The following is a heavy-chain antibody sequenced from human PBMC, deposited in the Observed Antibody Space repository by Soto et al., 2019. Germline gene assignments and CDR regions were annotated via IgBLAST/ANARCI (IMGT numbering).Heavy chain of an antibody. Sequence: QVQLVQSGAEVKKPGSSVRASCKVSGGTFITYAINWVRQAPGQGLEWMGVIIPIFGTVNSAQKFQGRVTITADNSTSTVSMELRGLSSEVTAVYYCAGSGTDFWSGRPLNYFYGLDVWGQGTTVTVSS. CDR3: AGSGTDFWSGRPLNYFYGLDV. CDR2: IIPIFGTV. J-gene: IGHJ6*02. CDR1: GGTFITYA. V-gene: IGHV1-69*06. D-gene: IGHD3-3*01.